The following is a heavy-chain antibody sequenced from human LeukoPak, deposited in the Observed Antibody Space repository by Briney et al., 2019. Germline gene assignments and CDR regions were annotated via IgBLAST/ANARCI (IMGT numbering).Heavy chain of an antibody. D-gene: IGHD2-2*01. CDR1: GYTFTSYY. V-gene: IGHV1-46*01. Sequence: GASVKVSCKASGYTFTSYYMHWVRQAPGQGLEWMGIINPSGGSTSYAQKFQGRVTMTRNTSISTAYMELSSLRSEDTAVYYCARGSRYCSSTSCYDFDYWGQGTLVTVSS. CDR3: ARGSRYCSSTSCYDFDY. CDR2: INPSGGST. J-gene: IGHJ4*02.